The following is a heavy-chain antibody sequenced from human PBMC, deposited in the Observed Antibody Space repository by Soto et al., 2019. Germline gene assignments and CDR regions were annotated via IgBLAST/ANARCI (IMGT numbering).Heavy chain of an antibody. CDR2: ISAHNGNT. D-gene: IGHD1-1*01. CDR3: ARGRYGDY. V-gene: IGHV1-18*01. J-gene: IGHJ4*02. Sequence: QVHLVQSGAEVKKPGASVKVSCQGSGYAFTTYGITWVRQAPGQGLDWMGWISAHNGNTNYAQKLQGSVTVTRDTSTSTAYIELRSLRYDDTAVYYCARGRYGDYWGQGALVTVSS. CDR1: GYAFTTYG.